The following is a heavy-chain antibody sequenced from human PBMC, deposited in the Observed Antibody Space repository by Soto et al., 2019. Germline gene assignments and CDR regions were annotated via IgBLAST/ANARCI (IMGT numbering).Heavy chain of an antibody. CDR1: GGSISSYY. CDR3: ARGKYVDV. Sequence: SDTMSLSSTVSGGSISSYYWSWIRQPPGKGLEWIGYIYYSGSTNYNPSLKSRVTISVDTSKNQFSLKLSSVTAADTAVYYCARGKYVDVWGQGTTVTVSS. V-gene: IGHV4-59*07. CDR2: IYYSGST. J-gene: IGHJ6*02. D-gene: IGHD2-8*01.